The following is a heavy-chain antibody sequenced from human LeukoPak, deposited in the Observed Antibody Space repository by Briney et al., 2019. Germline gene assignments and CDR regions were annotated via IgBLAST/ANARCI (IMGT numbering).Heavy chain of an antibody. CDR1: GDSISSYY. CDR3: ARDGSRYSYGFNWFDP. CDR2: IYYSGST. Sequence: SETLSLTCTVSGDSISSYYWSWIRQPPGKGLEWIGDIYYSGSTNYNPSLKSRVTISLDTSKNQFSLRLSSVTAADTAVYYCARDGSRYSYGFNWFDPWGQGTLVTVSS. V-gene: IGHV4-59*01. D-gene: IGHD5-18*01. J-gene: IGHJ5*02.